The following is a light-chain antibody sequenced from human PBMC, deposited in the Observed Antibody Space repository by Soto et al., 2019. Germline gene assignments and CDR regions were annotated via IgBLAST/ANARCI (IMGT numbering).Light chain of an antibody. CDR2: DAS. CDR1: QTISSW. CDR3: QQYDNLPSIT. J-gene: IGKJ5*01. V-gene: IGKV1-33*01. Sequence: DIQMTQSPSTLSGSVGDRVTITCRASQTISSWLAWYQQKPGKAPKLLIYDASNLETGVPSRFSGGGSGTDFTFTISSLQPEDIATYYCQQYDNLPSITFGQGTRLEIK.